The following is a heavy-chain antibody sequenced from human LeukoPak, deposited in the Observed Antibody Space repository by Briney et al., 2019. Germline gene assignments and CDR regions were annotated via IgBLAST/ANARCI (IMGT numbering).Heavy chain of an antibody. Sequence: ASVKVSCKTSGYTFTGHYMHWVRQAPGQGLEWMGWINPNSGGTNYAQKFQGRVTMTRDTSISTAYMELSRLRSDDTAVYYCARDRAGYCSGGSCQPWGQGTLVTVSS. CDR3: ARDRAGYCSGGSCQP. D-gene: IGHD2-15*01. J-gene: IGHJ5*02. V-gene: IGHV1-2*02. CDR2: INPNSGGT. CDR1: GYTFTGHY.